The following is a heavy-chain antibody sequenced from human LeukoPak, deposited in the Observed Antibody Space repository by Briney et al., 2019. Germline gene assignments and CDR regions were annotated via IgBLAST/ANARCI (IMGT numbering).Heavy chain of an antibody. CDR1: GYTFTSYY. V-gene: IGHV1-46*01. J-gene: IGHJ4*02. Sequence: ASVKVSCKASGYTFTSYYIHWVRQAPGQGLQWMGVINPSGGSTTYAQKFQGRVTMTRNTSISTAYMELSSLRSEDTAVYYCARGRGQLLHDYWGQGTLVTVSS. CDR3: ARGRGQLLHDY. CDR2: INPSGGST. D-gene: IGHD2-15*01.